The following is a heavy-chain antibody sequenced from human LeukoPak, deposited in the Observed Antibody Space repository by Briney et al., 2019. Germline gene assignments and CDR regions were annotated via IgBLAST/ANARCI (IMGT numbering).Heavy chain of an antibody. J-gene: IGHJ4*02. V-gene: IGHV4-39*01. CDR2: IYSSVST. Sequence: PSETLSLTCTVSGGSISSNAYYWAWIRQPPGKGLEWIGSIYSSVSTYYNPSLKSRVTISVDTSKNQFSLRLSSVTAADTALYYCAYSGSYGHLGYWGQGIPVTVSS. D-gene: IGHD1-26*01. CDR3: AYSGSYGHLGY. CDR1: GGSISSNAYY.